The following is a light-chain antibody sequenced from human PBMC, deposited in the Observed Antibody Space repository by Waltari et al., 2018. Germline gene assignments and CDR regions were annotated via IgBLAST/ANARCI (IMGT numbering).Light chain of an antibody. J-gene: IGKJ3*01. Sequence: EIVLTQSPATLSLSPGERATLSCRASQSVSSYLACYQQKPGQAPRLLIYDASNRATGSPARFRGSGSGTDFTLTISSLEPEDFAVYYCQQRSNWPPITFGPGTKVDIK. V-gene: IGKV3-11*01. CDR1: QSVSSY. CDR2: DAS. CDR3: QQRSNWPPIT.